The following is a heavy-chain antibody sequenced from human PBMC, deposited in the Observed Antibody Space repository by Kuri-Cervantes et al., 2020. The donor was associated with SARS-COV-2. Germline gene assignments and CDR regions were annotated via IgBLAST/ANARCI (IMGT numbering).Heavy chain of an antibody. CDR3: ARSRKNAYDFWTGVSDSDYFYGFDV. J-gene: IGHJ6*02. Sequence: GGSLRLSCAASGFTFSSYAMHWVRQAPGKGLEWLSSINSAGTTIYYADSLKGRLTVSRDNGKNSLYLQMNSLRVQDSAIYFCARSRKNAYDFWTGVSDSDYFYGFDVWGQGTTVTVSS. CDR2: INSAGTTI. V-gene: IGHV3-21*01. CDR1: GFTFSSYA. D-gene: IGHD3-3*01.